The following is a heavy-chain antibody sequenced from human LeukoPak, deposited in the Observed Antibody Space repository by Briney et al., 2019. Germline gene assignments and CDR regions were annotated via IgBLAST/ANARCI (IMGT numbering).Heavy chain of an antibody. CDR1: GYTLRQIS. Sequence: ASVKVSCKVSGYTLRQISMHWVRQAPGKGLEWMGGFNPEDGKTFYVQKFKGRVSMTEDTSTDTAYMELSSLRSEDTAVYYCARDPRDCSNSNSCYNYWGQGTLVTVSS. CDR3: ARDPRDCSNSNSCYNY. CDR2: FNPEDGKT. D-gene: IGHD2-2*02. V-gene: IGHV1-24*01. J-gene: IGHJ4*02.